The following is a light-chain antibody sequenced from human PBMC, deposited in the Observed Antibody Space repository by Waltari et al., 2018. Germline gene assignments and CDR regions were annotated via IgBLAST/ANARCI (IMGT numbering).Light chain of an antibody. V-gene: IGLV2-14*03. J-gene: IGLJ3*02. CDR3: SSSTSSTTRV. CDR2: DVR. CDR1: SSHVGAYNY. Sequence: QSALTQPASVSASPGQSITIPCTGTSSHVGAYNYVSWYQQHPGKTPKLIIYDVRIRPSGVSNRFSGSKSGNTASLTISGLQADDEADYYCSSSTSSTTRVFGGGTRLTVL.